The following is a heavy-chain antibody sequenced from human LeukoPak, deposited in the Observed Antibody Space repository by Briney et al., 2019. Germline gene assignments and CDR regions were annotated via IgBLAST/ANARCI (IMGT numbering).Heavy chain of an antibody. Sequence: ASVKVSCKASGYTFTSYDINWVRQATGQGLEWMGWMNPNSGNTGYAQKFQGRVTITTDESTSTAYMELSSLRSEDTAMYYCARSPLSFDSYGSPSHAFDIWGQGTMVTVSS. CDR1: GYTFTSYD. CDR2: MNPNSGNT. D-gene: IGHD5-18*01. J-gene: IGHJ3*02. V-gene: IGHV1-8*03. CDR3: ARSPLSFDSYGSPSHAFDI.